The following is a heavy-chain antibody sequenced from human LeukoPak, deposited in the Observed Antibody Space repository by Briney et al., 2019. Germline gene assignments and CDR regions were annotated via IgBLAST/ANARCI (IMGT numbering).Heavy chain of an antibody. D-gene: IGHD3-3*01. Sequence: PSETLCLTCTVSGGSISTGSYYRSWIRQPAGKGLEWIGRIYTSGSTNYNPSLKSRVTISVDTSKNQFSLKLSSVTAADTAVYYCARGTWRYYFDYRGQGTLVTVSS. CDR2: IYTSGST. V-gene: IGHV4-61*02. J-gene: IGHJ4*02. CDR1: GGSISTGSYY. CDR3: ARGTWRYYFDY.